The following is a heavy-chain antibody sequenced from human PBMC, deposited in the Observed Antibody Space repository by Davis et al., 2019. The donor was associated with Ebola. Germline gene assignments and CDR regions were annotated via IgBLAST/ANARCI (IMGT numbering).Heavy chain of an antibody. D-gene: IGHD5-12*01. CDR3: ARRRGYSGYVTGFPFDY. V-gene: IGHV4-39*01. CDR1: GGSISSSSYY. CDR2: IYYSGST. Sequence: SETLSLTCTVSGGSISSSSYYWGWIRQPPGKGLEWIGSIYYSGSTYYNPSLKSQVTISVDTSKNQFSLKLSSVTAADTAVYYCARRRGYSGYVTGFPFDYWGQGTLVTVSS. J-gene: IGHJ4*02.